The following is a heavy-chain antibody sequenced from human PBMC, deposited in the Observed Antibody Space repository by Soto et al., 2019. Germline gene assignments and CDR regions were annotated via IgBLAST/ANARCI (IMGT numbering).Heavy chain of an antibody. CDR1: GFTFSTYA. Sequence: GGSLRLSCAASGFTFSTYAMSWVRQAPGKELEWVSTISGGGDGTYYADSVKGRFTISRDNSKNTMYLQMDSLRAEDTAVYYCAKDRPTTSSSKMDVWGKGTTVTVSS. CDR3: AKDRPTTSSSKMDV. J-gene: IGHJ6*04. V-gene: IGHV3-23*01. D-gene: IGHD6-6*01. CDR2: ISGGGDGT.